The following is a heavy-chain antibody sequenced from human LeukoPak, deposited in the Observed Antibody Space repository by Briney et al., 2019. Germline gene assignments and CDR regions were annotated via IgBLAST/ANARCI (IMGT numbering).Heavy chain of an antibody. Sequence: EPSETLSLTCTVSGGSISSSTYYWAWIRQPPGKGLEWIGTIYYSGSTNYNPSLKSRVTISVDTSKNQFSLKLSSVTAADTAVYYCARRLYYYDSSVGYWGQGTLVTVSS. J-gene: IGHJ4*02. CDR2: IYYSGST. CDR1: GGSISSSTYY. D-gene: IGHD3-22*01. CDR3: ARRLYYYDSSVGY. V-gene: IGHV4-39*07.